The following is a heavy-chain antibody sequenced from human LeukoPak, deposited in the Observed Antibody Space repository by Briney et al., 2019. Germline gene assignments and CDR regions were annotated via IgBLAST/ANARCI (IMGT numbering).Heavy chain of an antibody. CDR2: INPSGGST. CDR1: GYTFTSYY. V-gene: IGHV1-46*01. J-gene: IGHJ4*02. CDR3: ARDRGELNFDY. D-gene: IGHD1-26*01. Sequence: ASVKVSCKASGYTFTSYYMHWVRQAPGQGLEWMGIINPSGGSTSYAQKFQGRVTMTRDASTSTVYMELSSLRSEDTAVYYCARDRGELNFDYWGQGTLVTVSS.